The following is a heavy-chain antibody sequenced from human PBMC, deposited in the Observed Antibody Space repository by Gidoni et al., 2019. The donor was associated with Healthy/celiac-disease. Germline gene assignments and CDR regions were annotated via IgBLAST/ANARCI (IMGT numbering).Heavy chain of an antibody. CDR1: GFTFSSYG. J-gene: IGHJ4*02. D-gene: IGHD6-13*01. CDR2: IWYDGSNK. Sequence: QVQLVESGGGVVQPGRSLRLSCAASGFTFSSYGMHWVRQAPGKGLEWVAVIWYDGSNKYYADSVKGRFTISRDNSKNTLYLQMNSLRAEDTAVYYCARDAPAAGAADYWGQGTLVTVSS. V-gene: IGHV3-33*01. CDR3: ARDAPAAGAADY.